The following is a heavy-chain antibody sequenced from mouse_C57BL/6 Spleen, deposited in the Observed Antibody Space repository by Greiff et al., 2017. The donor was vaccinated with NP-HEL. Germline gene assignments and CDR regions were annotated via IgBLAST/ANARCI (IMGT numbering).Heavy chain of an antibody. CDR1: GYTFTSYW. J-gene: IGHJ2*01. Sequence: QVQLQQPGAELVRPGSSVKLSCKASGYTFTSYWMDWVKQRPGQGLEWIGNIYPSDSETHYNQKFKDKATLTGDKSYSTAYMQLSSLTSEDSAVYYCARGGEAFDYWGQGTTRTVSS. D-gene: IGHD3-2*02. V-gene: IGHV1-61*01. CDR2: IYPSDSET. CDR3: ARGGEAFDY.